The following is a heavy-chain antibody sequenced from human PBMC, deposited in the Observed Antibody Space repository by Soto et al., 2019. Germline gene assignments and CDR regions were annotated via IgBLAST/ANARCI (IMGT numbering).Heavy chain of an antibody. Sequence: GESLKISCKGSGYSFTSYWIRWVRQMPGKGLEWMGIIYPGDSDTRYSPSFQGQVTISADKSISTAYLQLSSMKASDTAMYYCARHGTAAFDYGDCDDVMDVWGQGTTVTVSS. J-gene: IGHJ6*02. V-gene: IGHV5-51*01. CDR3: ARHGTAAFDYGDCDDVMDV. CDR2: IYPGDSDT. D-gene: IGHD4-17*01. CDR1: GYSFTSYW.